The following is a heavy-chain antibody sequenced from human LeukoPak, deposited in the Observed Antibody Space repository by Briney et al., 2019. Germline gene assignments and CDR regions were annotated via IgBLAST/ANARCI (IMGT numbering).Heavy chain of an antibody. V-gene: IGHV3-7*01. CDR2: ISQDVSHK. CDR3: ARVGYNGWNFEN. Sequence: GGSLRLSCAASGFTFSSYWMSWVRQAPGRGLQSVAYISQDVSHKYYVDSVKGRFTISRDNAKNSLHLEMNSLRAEDTALYYCARVGYNGWNFENWGQGTLVTVSS. J-gene: IGHJ4*02. D-gene: IGHD5-12*01. CDR1: GFTFSSYW.